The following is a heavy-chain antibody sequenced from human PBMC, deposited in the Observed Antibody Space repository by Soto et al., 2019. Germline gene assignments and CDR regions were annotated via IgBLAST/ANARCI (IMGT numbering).Heavy chain of an antibody. CDR3: ARQGFGPLHGLVDV. J-gene: IGHJ6*02. Sequence: QVKLQESGPGLVKPSETLSLSCTVSGGSISSYYWSWFRQSPGKRMEWIGYVHHSWGTSYNPSLQSRFPISLDTPKSQFSLKVTSVTATDTAVYYCARQGFGPLHGLVDVWGQGTTVTVSS. CDR1: GGSISSYY. D-gene: IGHD3-10*01. CDR2: VHHSWGT. V-gene: IGHV4-59*08.